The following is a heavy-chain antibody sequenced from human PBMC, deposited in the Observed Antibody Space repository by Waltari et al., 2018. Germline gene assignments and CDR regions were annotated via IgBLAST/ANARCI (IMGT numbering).Heavy chain of an antibody. D-gene: IGHD6-13*01. Sequence: QVQLQESGPGLVKPSETLSLTCPVSGGSIRHYYWSWIRQPAGKGLEWIGRIYTSGSTNYNPPLKSRVTMSVDTSKNQFSLKLSSVTAADTAVYYCARDIAAAGAYFDYWGQGTLVTVSS. CDR2: IYTSGST. J-gene: IGHJ4*02. CDR3: ARDIAAAGAYFDY. CDR1: GGSIRHYY. V-gene: IGHV4-4*07.